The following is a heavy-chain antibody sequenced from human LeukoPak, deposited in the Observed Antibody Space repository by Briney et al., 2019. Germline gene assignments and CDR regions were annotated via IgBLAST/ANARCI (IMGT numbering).Heavy chain of an antibody. CDR2: VAGGGGKK. CDR3: AKCRLSYGDDAFHV. Sequence: PGGSLRLSCAASGFSFSYYAMSWVRQAPGKGLEWVSYVAGGGGKKFHADSVKGRFTISRDNSRNTMFLQMNSLRVEDTAVYYCAKCRLSYGDDAFHVWGQGTMVLVSS. V-gene: IGHV3-23*01. D-gene: IGHD4-17*01. J-gene: IGHJ3*01. CDR1: GFSFSYYA.